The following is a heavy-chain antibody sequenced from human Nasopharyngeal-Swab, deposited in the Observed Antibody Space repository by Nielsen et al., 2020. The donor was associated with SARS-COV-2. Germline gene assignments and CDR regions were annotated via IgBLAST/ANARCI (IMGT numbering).Heavy chain of an antibody. Sequence: GESLKISCKGSGYSFTSSWISWVRQMPGKGLEWMGRIDPSDSYTNYSPSFQGHVTISADKSISTAYLQWSSLKASDTAMYYCARQTGIAAAEDYWGQGTLVTVSS. CDR3: ARQTGIAAAEDY. CDR1: GYSFTSSW. D-gene: IGHD6-13*01. CDR2: IDPSDSYT. V-gene: IGHV5-10-1*01. J-gene: IGHJ4*02.